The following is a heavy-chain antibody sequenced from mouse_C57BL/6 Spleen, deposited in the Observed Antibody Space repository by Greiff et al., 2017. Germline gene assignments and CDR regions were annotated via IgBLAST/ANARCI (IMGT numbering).Heavy chain of an antibody. CDR1: GYSITSGYY. CDR2: ISYDGSN. CDR3: AKEGRFTTVVAPCAY. V-gene: IGHV3-6*01. J-gene: IGHJ3*01. D-gene: IGHD1-1*01. Sequence: EVKLLESGPGLVKPSQSLSLTCSVTGYSITSGYYWNWIRQFPGNKLEWMGYISYDGSNNYNPSLKNRISITRDTSKNQFFLKLNSVTTEDTATYYGAKEGRFTTVVAPCAYWGQGTLVTVSA.